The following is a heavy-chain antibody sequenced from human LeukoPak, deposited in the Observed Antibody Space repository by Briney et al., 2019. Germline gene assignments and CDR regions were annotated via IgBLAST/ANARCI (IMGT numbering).Heavy chain of an antibody. CDR1: GFIFSSYG. CDR3: ANAFDWLFPLDY. Sequence: GGSLRLSCAASGFIFSSYGMSWVRQAPGKGLEWVSAISGSGGSTYYADSVKGRFTISRDNSKNTLYLQMNSLRAEDTAVYYCANAFDWLFPLDYWGQGTLVTVSS. D-gene: IGHD3-9*01. V-gene: IGHV3-23*01. J-gene: IGHJ4*02. CDR2: ISGSGGST.